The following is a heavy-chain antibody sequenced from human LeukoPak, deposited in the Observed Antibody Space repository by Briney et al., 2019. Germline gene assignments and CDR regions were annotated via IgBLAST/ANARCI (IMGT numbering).Heavy chain of an antibody. J-gene: IGHJ4*02. CDR2: IYTSGST. V-gene: IGHV4-61*02. CDR1: GGSISSGSYY. D-gene: IGHD3-10*01. CDR3: ARGGWFGK. Sequence: NPSETLSLTCTVSGGSISSGSYYCSWIRQPAGKGLEWIGRIYTSGSTNYNPSLKSRVTMSVDTSKNQFSLKLSSVTAADTAVYYCARGGWFGKWGQGTLVTVSS.